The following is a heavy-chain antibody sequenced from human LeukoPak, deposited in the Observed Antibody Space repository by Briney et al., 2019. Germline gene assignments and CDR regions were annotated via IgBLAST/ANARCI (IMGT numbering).Heavy chain of an antibody. CDR2: IYHSGST. Sequence: SETLSLTCTVSGGSISSGGYYWSWIRQPPGKGLEWIGYIYHSGSTYYNPSLKSRVTISVDRSKNQFSLKLSSVTAADTAVYYCARAGEMATIWFDYWGQGTLVTVSS. CDR1: GGSISSGGYY. V-gene: IGHV4-30-2*01. CDR3: ARAGEMATIWFDY. D-gene: IGHD5-24*01. J-gene: IGHJ4*02.